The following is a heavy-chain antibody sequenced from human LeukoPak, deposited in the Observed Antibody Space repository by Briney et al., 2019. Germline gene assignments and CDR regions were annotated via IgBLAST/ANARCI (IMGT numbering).Heavy chain of an antibody. CDR1: GYTFTSYD. D-gene: IGHD4-17*01. Sequence: APVKVSCKASGYTFTSYDINWVRQATGQGLEWMGWMNPNSGNTGYAQKFQGRVTITRNTSISTAYMELSSLRSEDTAVYYCARGWDGDYYYYYMDVWGKGTTVTVSS. CDR2: MNPNSGNT. J-gene: IGHJ6*03. CDR3: ARGWDGDYYYYYMDV. V-gene: IGHV1-8*03.